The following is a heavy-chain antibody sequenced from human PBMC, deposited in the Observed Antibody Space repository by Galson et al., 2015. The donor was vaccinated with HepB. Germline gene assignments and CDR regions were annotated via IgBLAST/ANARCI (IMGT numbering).Heavy chain of an antibody. Sequence: QSGAEVKKPGESLKISCKGSGYRFTTYWIGWVRQMPGKGLEWMGIIYPGDSDTRYSPSFQGQVTISADKSISIVYLQWSSLKASDTAMYYCARAAEGDALPEQLRRSPDAFDIWGQGTMVTVSS. CDR1: GYRFTTYW. V-gene: IGHV5-51*03. CDR3: ARAAEGDALPEQLRRSPDAFDI. D-gene: IGHD6-6*01. J-gene: IGHJ3*02. CDR2: IYPGDSDT.